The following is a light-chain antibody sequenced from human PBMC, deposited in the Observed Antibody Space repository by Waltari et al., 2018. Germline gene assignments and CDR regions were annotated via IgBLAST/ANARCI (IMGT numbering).Light chain of an antibody. CDR3: QQYHGTPPT. Sequence: DIQMTQSPSSLSASVGDRVTITCRASQVIRSSLAGYQQKPGKPPKLLIFGASTLESGVPSRISGSGSGTDYTLTINSLQPEDFATYFCQQYHGTPPTFGQGTKVEI. CDR1: QVIRSS. CDR2: GAS. J-gene: IGKJ1*01. V-gene: IGKV1-NL1*01.